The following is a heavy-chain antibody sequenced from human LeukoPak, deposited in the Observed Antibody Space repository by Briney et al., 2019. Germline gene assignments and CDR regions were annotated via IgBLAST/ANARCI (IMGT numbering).Heavy chain of an antibody. Sequence: SETLSLPCAVYGGSFSGYYWSWIRHPPGKGLEWIGEINHSGSTNYNPSLKSRVTISVDTSKNQFSLKLSSVTAADTAVYYCARGRWYRHQQYYYYYYYDVWGKGTTVTVSS. CDR2: INHSGST. CDR1: GGSFSGYY. D-gene: IGHD6-13*01. V-gene: IGHV4-34*01. J-gene: IGHJ6*03. CDR3: ARGRWYRHQQYYYYYYYDV.